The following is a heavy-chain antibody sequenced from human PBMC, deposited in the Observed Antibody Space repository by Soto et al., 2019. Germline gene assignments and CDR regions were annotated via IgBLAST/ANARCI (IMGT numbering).Heavy chain of an antibody. CDR2: IWYDGSNK. Sequence: GGSLRLSCSASGFPFSTYGMHWVRQAPGKGLEWVAVIWYDGSNKYYADSVKGRFTISRDNSKNTLYLQINSLRAEDTAVYYCARRPRRGSCPSYLIYWSETWGREALVTIST. D-gene: IGHD3-10*01. CDR1: GFPFSTYG. CDR3: ARRPRRGSCPSYLIYWSET. J-gene: IGHJ5*01. V-gene: IGHV3-33*01.